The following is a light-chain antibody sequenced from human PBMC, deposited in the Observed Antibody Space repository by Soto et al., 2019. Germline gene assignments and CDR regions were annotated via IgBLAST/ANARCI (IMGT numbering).Light chain of an antibody. Sequence: QSALTQPASVSGSPGQSITISCTGTSSDVGAYNYVSWYQQHPGKAPKLMIYDVSNRPSGVSNRFSASKSGNTASLTISGLRAEDEADYYCSSYTSSSTRVVFGGGTKLTV. CDR3: SSYTSSSTRVV. V-gene: IGLV2-14*03. CDR1: SSDVGAYNY. CDR2: DVS. J-gene: IGLJ2*01.